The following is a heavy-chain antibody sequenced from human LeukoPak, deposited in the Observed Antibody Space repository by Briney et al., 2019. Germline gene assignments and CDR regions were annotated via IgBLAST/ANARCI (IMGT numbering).Heavy chain of an antibody. Sequence: ESLKISCKGSGYRFTTYWIGLVRQMPGKGLELMWIIYPGDSPTLYSPSLQGKLTITAHNYIRAPYLPGSSLNAWDTAIYYCARTNMVRGVISYFDSWVQGTVVTASS. D-gene: IGHD3-10*01. V-gene: IGHV5-51*01. CDR1: GYRFTTYW. CDR3: ARTNMVRGVISYFDS. CDR2: IYPGDSPT. J-gene: IGHJ4*02.